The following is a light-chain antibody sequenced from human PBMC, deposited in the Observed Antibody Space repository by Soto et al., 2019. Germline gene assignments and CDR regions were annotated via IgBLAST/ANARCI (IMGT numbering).Light chain of an antibody. CDR3: QQYGSSGT. J-gene: IGKJ1*01. CDR2: GAS. CDR1: QSFSSSY. Sequence: NAFTNAPGTLSLSPGDRATLSCRASQSFSSSYLAWYQQKPGQAPRLLIYGASNRATGIPDRFSGSGSGTDFTLTISRLEPEDFAVYYCQQYGSSGTFGQGTKVDIK. V-gene: IGKV3-20*01.